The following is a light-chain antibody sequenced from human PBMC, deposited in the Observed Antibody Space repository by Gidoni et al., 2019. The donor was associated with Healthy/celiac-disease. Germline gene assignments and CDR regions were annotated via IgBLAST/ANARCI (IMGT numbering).Light chain of an antibody. CDR3: CSYAGSSGV. CDR1: SSDVGSYNL. CDR2: ECS. V-gene: IGLV2-23*01. J-gene: IGLJ3*02. Sequence: QHALTQPASASASPGKSITISRTGTSSDVGSYNLVAWYQQRPGKAPKLVIYECSKRPSGVSNRCSGSKSGNTASLSISGLQAEDEADYYFCSYAGSSGVFGGGTKLTVL.